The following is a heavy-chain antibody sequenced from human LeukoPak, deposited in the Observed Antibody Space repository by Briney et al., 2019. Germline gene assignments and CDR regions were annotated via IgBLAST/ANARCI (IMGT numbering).Heavy chain of an antibody. J-gene: IGHJ3*02. Sequence: ASVKVSCKASKYTFTSYDVNWVRQAPGQGLEWMGWMNPNSGQTGYAQKFQGRVTMTRNTSISTAYMELSSLRSDDTAVYYCARLKYYYDSSGYPIGAFXIWGXGTMVTVSS. D-gene: IGHD3-22*01. CDR1: KYTFTSYD. V-gene: IGHV1-8*01. CDR3: ARLKYYYDSSGYPIGAFXI. CDR2: MNPNSGQT.